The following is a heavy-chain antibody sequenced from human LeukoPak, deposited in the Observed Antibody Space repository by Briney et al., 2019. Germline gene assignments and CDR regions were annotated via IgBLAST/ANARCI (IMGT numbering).Heavy chain of an antibody. V-gene: IGHV3-21*01. CDR3: AKFDYGPSYYSMDV. CDR1: GFTFSSYS. Sequence: GGSLRLSCAASGFTFSSYSMNWVRRAPGKGLEWVPYISSSSSFIYYADSAKGRFTISRDNAKNSLYLQMNSLRAEDTGVYYCAKFDYGPSYYSMDVWGKGTTVTVSS. J-gene: IGHJ6*03. CDR2: ISSSSSFI. D-gene: IGHD4/OR15-4a*01.